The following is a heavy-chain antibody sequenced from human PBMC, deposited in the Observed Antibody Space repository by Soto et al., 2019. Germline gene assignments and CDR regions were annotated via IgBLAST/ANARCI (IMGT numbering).Heavy chain of an antibody. Sequence: EVQLVESGGGLVQPGRSLRLSCAASGFTFDDYAMHWVRQAPGKGLEWVSGISWNSGSIGYAVSVKGWFTISRDNAKNSLYLQMNSVRSEYTALYYCAKDTSRYYGSGNPGGYAFDIWGRGTMVTVSS. CDR1: GFTFDDYA. D-gene: IGHD3-10*01. CDR2: ISWNSGSI. J-gene: IGHJ3*02. CDR3: AKDTSRYYGSGNPGGYAFDI. V-gene: IGHV3-9*01.